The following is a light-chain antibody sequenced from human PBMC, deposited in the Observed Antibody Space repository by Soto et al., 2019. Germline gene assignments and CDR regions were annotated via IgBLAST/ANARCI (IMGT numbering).Light chain of an antibody. CDR3: AAWDGSLNGFYV. J-gene: IGLJ1*01. CDR1: SSNIGSNT. V-gene: IGLV1-44*01. Sequence: QAVVTQPPSASGTPGQRVTISCSGSSSNIGSNTVNWYQQLPGTAPKLLIYSNNQRPSGVPDRFSGSKSGTSASLAISGLQSEDEADYYCAAWDGSLNGFYVFGTGTKLTVL. CDR2: SNN.